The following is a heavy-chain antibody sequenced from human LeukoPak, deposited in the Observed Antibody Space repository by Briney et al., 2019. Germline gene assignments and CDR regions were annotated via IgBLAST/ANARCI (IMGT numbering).Heavy chain of an antibody. D-gene: IGHD4-23*01. CDR1: GGSISSHY. V-gene: IGHV4-59*11. CDR3: ARGGNSPYYYYYMDV. CDR2: IYYSGST. J-gene: IGHJ6*03. Sequence: PSETLSLTCTVSGGSISSHYWSWIRQPPGKGLEWIGYIYYSGSTNYNPSLKSRVTISVDTSKNQLSLKPSSVTAADTAVYYCARGGNSPYYYYYMDVWGKGTTVTVSS.